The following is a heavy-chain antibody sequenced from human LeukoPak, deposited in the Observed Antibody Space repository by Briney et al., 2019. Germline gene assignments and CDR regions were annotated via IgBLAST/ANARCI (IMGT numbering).Heavy chain of an antibody. CDR2: ISGSGGST. CDR3: AKSRGGRVVVPASDY. D-gene: IGHD2-2*01. J-gene: IGHJ4*02. V-gene: IGHV3-23*01. Sequence: PGGSLRLSCAASGFTFSSYAMSWVRQAPGKGLEWVSAISGSGGSTYYADSVKGRFTISRDNSKNTLYLQMNSLRAEDTAVYYCAKSRGGRVVVPASDYWGQGTLVTVSS. CDR1: GFTFSSYA.